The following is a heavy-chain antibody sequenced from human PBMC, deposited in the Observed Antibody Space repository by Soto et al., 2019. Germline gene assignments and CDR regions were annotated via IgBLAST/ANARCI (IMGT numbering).Heavy chain of an antibody. J-gene: IGHJ4*02. D-gene: IGHD3-22*01. V-gene: IGHV4-59*01. CDR2: LYYGRSA. CDR3: ALRNRAVVPEY. CDR1: GDSISSYY. Sequence: QVQLQESGPGLVKPSETLSLTCAVSGDSISSYYCMWIRQPPGKGLESIGYLYYGRSANYNPSLKRRVTVSVDTSTKQCSLTLSSMTAADTAVYYCALRNRAVVPEYWGQGTLVTVSS.